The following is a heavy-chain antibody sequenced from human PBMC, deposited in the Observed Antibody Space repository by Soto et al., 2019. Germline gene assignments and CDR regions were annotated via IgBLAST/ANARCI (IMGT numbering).Heavy chain of an antibody. CDR1: GFSLCSYW. J-gene: IGHJ4*02. CDR2: INGNADNS. V-gene: IGHV3-74*01. Sequence: PWGSLRLSCAASGFSLCSYWIHFFRHFPLEGLAWVSRINGNADNSDYADSVKGRFTISRDNAMNRLYLQMDSLRADDTGVYYCVRDFRGAVAGSEFDHWGQGTLVTVSS. CDR3: VRDFRGAVAGSEFDH. D-gene: IGHD6-19*01.